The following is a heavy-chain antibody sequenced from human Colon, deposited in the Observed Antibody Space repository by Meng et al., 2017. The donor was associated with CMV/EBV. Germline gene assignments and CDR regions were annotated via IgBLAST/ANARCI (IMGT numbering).Heavy chain of an antibody. Sequence: QVQLQQWGAGLFKPSETLSLPCAVYGGSFSGYYWSWIRQPPGKGLEWIGEINHSGSTNYNPSLKSRVTISVDTSKNQFSLKLSSVTAADTAVYYCARRYGASAYNWFDPWGQGTLVTVSS. D-gene: IGHD4-17*01. CDR3: ARRYGASAYNWFDP. CDR2: INHSGST. CDR1: GGSFSGYY. V-gene: IGHV4-34*01. J-gene: IGHJ5*02.